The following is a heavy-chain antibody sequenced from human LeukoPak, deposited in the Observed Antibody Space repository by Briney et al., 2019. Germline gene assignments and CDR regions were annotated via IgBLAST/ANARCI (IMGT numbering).Heavy chain of an antibody. Sequence: ASVKVSCKASGYTFTGYYMHWVRQAPGQGLEWMGRIIPIFGTANYAQKFQGRVTITTDESTSTAYMELSSLRSEDTAVYYCARIIAVAPHYYMDVWGKGTTVTVSS. J-gene: IGHJ6*03. V-gene: IGHV1-69*05. CDR1: GYTFTGYY. CDR2: IIPIFGTA. CDR3: ARIIAVAPHYYMDV. D-gene: IGHD6-19*01.